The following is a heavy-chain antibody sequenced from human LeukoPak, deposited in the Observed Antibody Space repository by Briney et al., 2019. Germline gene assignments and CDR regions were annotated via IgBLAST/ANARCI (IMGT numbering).Heavy chain of an antibody. D-gene: IGHD6-13*01. CDR3: ASSHFPAAGDY. V-gene: IGHV3-49*04. Sequence: GGSLRLSCAASGFTFSSYWMSWVRQAPGKGLDWVGFIRSKTYGGTTEYAASVKGRFTISRDDSKSIAYLQMNSLKTEDTAIYYCASSHFPAAGDYWGQGTLVTVSS. CDR2: IRSKTYGGTT. J-gene: IGHJ4*02. CDR1: GFTFSSYW.